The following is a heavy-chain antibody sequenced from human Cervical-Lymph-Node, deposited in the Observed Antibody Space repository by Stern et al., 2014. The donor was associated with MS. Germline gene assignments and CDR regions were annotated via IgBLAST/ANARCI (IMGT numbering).Heavy chain of an antibody. CDR1: GDSISSYTHY. V-gene: IGHV4-39*01. J-gene: IGHJ4*02. D-gene: IGHD2-8*02. Sequence: QLQLQESVPGLVKPSETLSLTCAVSGDSISSYTHYWAWIRQPPGKGLEWIGSVYYSGATYYNPSLKSRVTISGDTSKNHFSLGLNSVTAADTAVYYCAKHACTGAACPFDLWGQGTLVTVSS. CDR3: AKHACTGAACPFDL. CDR2: VYYSGAT.